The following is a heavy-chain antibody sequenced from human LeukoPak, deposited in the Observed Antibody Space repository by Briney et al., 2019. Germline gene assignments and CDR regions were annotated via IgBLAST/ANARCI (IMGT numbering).Heavy chain of an antibody. V-gene: IGHV3-23*01. CDR2: MSGSGGST. CDR1: GFTFSSYA. CDR3: AKDLWLAAAGKGNWFDP. D-gene: IGHD6-13*01. Sequence: GGSLSLSCAASGFTFSSYAMSWVRQAPGKGLEWVSAMSGSGGSTYYADSVKGRFTISRDNSKNTLYLQMNSLRAEDTAVYYCAKDLWLAAAGKGNWFDPWGQGTLVIVSS. J-gene: IGHJ5*02.